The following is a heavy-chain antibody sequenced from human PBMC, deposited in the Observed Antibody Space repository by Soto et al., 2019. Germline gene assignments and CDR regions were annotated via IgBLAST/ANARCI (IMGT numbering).Heavy chain of an antibody. D-gene: IGHD2-21*02. V-gene: IGHV1-69*13. CDR3: ARDDAXYCGGDSYRYFYVAMDV. Sequence: SLMNVSSSASGGTFSYHASSWGRQAPGQGVEWVGRIIPMFPTEDYAQRFQGRVTITADDSTTTVYMELSGLRSEDTALYYCARDDAXYCGGDSYRYFYVAMDVWGQGTTVTVSS. J-gene: IGHJ6*02. CDR2: IIPMFPTE. CDR1: GGTFSYHA.